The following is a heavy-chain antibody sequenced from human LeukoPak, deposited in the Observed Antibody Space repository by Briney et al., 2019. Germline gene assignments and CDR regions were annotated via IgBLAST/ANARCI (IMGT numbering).Heavy chain of an antibody. CDR3: AKGSREWELLDAFDI. CDR2: ISGSGSRT. V-gene: IGHV3-23*01. D-gene: IGHD1-26*01. Sequence: GGSLRLSGAASGFTFSSYGMTWVRQAPGKGLEWVSGISGSGSRTDYADSVKGRFTISRDNAKNTLYLQMNSLRAEDTAVYYCAKGSREWELLDAFDIWGQGTMVTVSS. CDR1: GFTFSSYG. J-gene: IGHJ3*02.